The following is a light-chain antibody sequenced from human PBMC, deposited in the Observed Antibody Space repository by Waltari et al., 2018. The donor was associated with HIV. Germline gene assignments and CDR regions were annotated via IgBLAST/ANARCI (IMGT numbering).Light chain of an antibody. CDR2: GAS. Sequence: DIQMTQSPSSVSASVGDRVTITCRASQHIYKLLAWYQQRPGKAPKLLIYGASSLQSGVPSRFSGSGSGTEFSLTITSLQPEDFATYYCQQANTFPFTFGPGTKVHIK. J-gene: IGKJ3*01. CDR1: QHIYKL. CDR3: QQANTFPFT. V-gene: IGKV1-12*01.